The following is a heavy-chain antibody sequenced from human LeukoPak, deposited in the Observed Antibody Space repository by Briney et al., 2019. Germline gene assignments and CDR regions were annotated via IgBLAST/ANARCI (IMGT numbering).Heavy chain of an antibody. CDR2: ISGSGGSA. V-gene: IGHV3-23*01. CDR1: GFPFRSYA. CDR3: AVDRGH. Sequence: GGSLRLSCAASGFPFRSYAMSWVRQAPGKGLEWVSTISGSGGSAYYADSVKGRLTISRDNSKKTLYLQMNSLRAEDTAVYYCAVDRGHWGQGTLVTVSS. D-gene: IGHD1-14*01. J-gene: IGHJ4*02.